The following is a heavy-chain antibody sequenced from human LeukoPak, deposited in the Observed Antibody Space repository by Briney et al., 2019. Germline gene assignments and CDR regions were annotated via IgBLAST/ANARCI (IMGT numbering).Heavy chain of an antibody. Sequence: GGSLRLSCAASGFTFSNYWMTWVRQAPGKGLERVAVINQDATKEYYMDSVKARFTISRDNAKNSVSLQMNSLRAEDTAVYYCVRDGGVSGYDLLDYWGQGTLVTVSS. CDR2: INQDATKE. V-gene: IGHV3-7*01. D-gene: IGHD5-12*01. CDR1: GFTFSNYW. CDR3: VRDGGVSGYDLLDY. J-gene: IGHJ4*02.